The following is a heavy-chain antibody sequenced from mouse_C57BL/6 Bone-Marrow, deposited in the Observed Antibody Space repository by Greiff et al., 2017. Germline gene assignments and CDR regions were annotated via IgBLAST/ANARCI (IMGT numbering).Heavy chain of an antibody. CDR2: ISDGGSYT. J-gene: IGHJ4*01. Sequence: LEESGGGLVKPGGSLKLSCAASGFTFSSYAMSWVRQTPEKRLEWVATISDGGSYTYYPDNVKGRFTISRDNAKNNLYLQMSHLKSEDTAMYYCARETVRLDAMDYWGQGTSVTVSS. CDR3: ARETVRLDAMDY. V-gene: IGHV5-4*01. CDR1: GFTFSSYA.